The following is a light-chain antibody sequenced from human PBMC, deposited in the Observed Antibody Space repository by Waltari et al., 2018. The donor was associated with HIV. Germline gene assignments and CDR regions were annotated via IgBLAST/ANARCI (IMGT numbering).Light chain of an antibody. CDR3: QQYGTSPLT. V-gene: IGKV3-20*01. CDR2: GAS. Sequence: EIVLTQSPGTLSLSPVERATLSCRASQSVSNNYLAWYQHKPGQAPRLLIYGASSRATGSPDRFSGSGSGTDFTLTSSRLEPEDFAVYYCQQYGTSPLTFGGGTNVDMK. CDR1: QSVSNNY. J-gene: IGKJ4*01.